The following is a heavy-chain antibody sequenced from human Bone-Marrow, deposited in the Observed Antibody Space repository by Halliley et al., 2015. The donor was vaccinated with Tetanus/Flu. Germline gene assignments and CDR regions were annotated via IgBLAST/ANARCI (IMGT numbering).Heavy chain of an antibody. J-gene: IGHJ4*02. CDR2: IDNSGYT. D-gene: IGHD6-13*01. CDR3: ARSLSAAGHYFDY. V-gene: IGHV4-59*01. Sequence: IGYIDNSGYTHYSPPLKSRVSISVDTSKDQFSLNLNSVTAADTAVYYCARSLSAAGHYFDYWGQGALVTVSS.